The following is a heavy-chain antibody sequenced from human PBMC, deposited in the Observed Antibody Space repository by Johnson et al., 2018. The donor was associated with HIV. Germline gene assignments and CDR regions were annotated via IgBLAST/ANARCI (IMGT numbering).Heavy chain of an antibody. CDR1: GFTFSDYY. V-gene: IGHV3-11*01. Sequence: VQLVESGGVVVQPGGSLRLSCAASGFTFSDYYMSWIRQAPGQGLEWVSYISSSGSTIYYADCVKCRFTISRDNAKNSLYLQMNSLRAEDTALYYCARDRGGAARDAFDIWGQGTMVTVSS. CDR2: ISSSGSTI. CDR3: ARDRGGAARDAFDI. D-gene: IGHD3-10*01. J-gene: IGHJ3*02.